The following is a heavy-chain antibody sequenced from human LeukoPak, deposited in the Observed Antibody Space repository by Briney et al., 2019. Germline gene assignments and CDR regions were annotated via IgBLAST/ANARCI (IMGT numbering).Heavy chain of an antibody. CDR2: INPSGGST. Sequence: ASVKVSCKASGYTFTSYYMHWVRQAPGQGLEGMGIINPSGGSTSYAQKFQGRVTMTRDMSTSTVYMELSSLRSEDTAVYYCASSYWPEYQLLYGIGHWGQGTLVTVSS. CDR3: ASSYWPEYQLLYGIGH. J-gene: IGHJ4*02. CDR1: GYTFTSYY. D-gene: IGHD2-2*02. V-gene: IGHV1-46*01.